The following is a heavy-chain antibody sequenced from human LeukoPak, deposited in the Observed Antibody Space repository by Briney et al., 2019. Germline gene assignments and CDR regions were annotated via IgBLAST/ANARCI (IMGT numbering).Heavy chain of an antibody. CDR2: IYYSGST. D-gene: IGHD6-13*01. CDR1: GGSISSSSYY. CDR3: ARRIAAAGTIDY. V-gene: IGHV4-39*01. Sequence: SETLSLTCTVSGGSISSSSYYWGWIRQPPGKGLEWIGSIYYSGSTYYNPSLKSRVTISVDTSKNQFSLKLSSVTAADTAVYYCARRIAAAGTIDYWGQGTLVTVSS. J-gene: IGHJ4*02.